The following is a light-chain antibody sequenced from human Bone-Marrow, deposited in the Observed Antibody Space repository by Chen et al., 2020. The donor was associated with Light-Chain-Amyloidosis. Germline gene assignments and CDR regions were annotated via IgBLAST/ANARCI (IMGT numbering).Light chain of an antibody. Sequence: QSVLTQPPSLSGIPGQTVTISCSGSRSNIESHYVHWYQQLPGTAPRLLIYRNNQRPSGVPARFSGAKSGTSASLAITGLRSEDEADYYCAAWDDDLSGQFGGGTKLTVL. CDR2: RNN. J-gene: IGLJ3*02. CDR1: RSNIESHY. CDR3: AAWDDDLSGQ. V-gene: IGLV1-47*01.